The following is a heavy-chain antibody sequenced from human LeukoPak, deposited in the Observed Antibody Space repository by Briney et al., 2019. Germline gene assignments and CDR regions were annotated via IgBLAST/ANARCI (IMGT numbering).Heavy chain of an antibody. J-gene: IGHJ6*03. CDR2: VNPNSGNA. V-gene: IGHV1-8*03. D-gene: IGHD3-3*01. CDR3: ARQPGNFWSGYYMDV. CDR1: GYTFTSYD. Sequence: GASVKVSCKASGYTFTSYDINWVRQATGQGLEWMGWVNPNSGNAGYAQKFQGRVTITRNTSISTAYMELSSLRSEDTAVYYCARQPGNFWSGYYMDVWGKGTTVTVSS.